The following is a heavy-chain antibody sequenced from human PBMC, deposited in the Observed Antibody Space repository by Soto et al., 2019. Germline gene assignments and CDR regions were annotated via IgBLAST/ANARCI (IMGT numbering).Heavy chain of an antibody. CDR2: IYYSGST. D-gene: IGHD5-18*01. J-gene: IGHJ6*02. CDR3: ARGRYGYWGAYGMDV. V-gene: IGHV4-30-4*01. Sequence: SETLSLTCTVSGGSISSGDYYWSWIRQPPGKGLEWIGYIYYSGSTYYNPSLKSRVTISVDTSKNQFSLKLSSVTAADTAVYYCARGRYGYWGAYGMDVWGQGTTVTVSS. CDR1: GGSISSGDYY.